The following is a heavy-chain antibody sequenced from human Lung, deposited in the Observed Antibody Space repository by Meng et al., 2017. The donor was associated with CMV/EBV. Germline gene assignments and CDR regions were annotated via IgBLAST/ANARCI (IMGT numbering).Heavy chain of an antibody. V-gene: IGHV3-21*01. Sequence: SCAASGFTFSSYSMNWVRQAPGKGLEWVSSISSSSSYIYYADSVKGRFTISRDNAKNSLYLLMNSLRAEDTAVYYCARDAVRYCSSTSCYGPPKQQLVEYDYWXQGTXVTVSS. D-gene: IGHD2-2*01. CDR1: GFTFSSYS. J-gene: IGHJ4*02. CDR2: ISSSSSYI. CDR3: ARDAVRYCSSTSCYGPPKQQLVEYDY.